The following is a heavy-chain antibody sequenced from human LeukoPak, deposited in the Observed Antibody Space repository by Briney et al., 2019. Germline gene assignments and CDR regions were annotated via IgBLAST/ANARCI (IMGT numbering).Heavy chain of an antibody. V-gene: IGHV3-21*01. J-gene: IGHJ4*02. CDR2: ISTTSTYI. CDR1: GFDFSTYA. D-gene: IGHD5-12*01. Sequence: GGCLRLSCAASGFDFSTYAINWVRQAPGKGLEWVSSISTTSTYIFYADSLKGRFTISRDNAKNSVYLQMNTLRPEDTAVYYCSRDRLGGLDYWGQGTLVTVSS. CDR3: SRDRLGGLDY.